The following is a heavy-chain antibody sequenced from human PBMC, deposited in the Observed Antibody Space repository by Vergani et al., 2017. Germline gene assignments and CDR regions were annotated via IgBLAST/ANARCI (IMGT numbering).Heavy chain of an antibody. CDR3: ASDTHSEQRADR. D-gene: IGHD1/OR15-1a*01. J-gene: IGHJ5*02. Sequence: QVQLQESGPGLVKSSETLSLTCSVSFDSIRNLYCNWIRQPPGKGLEWIGSIYYSENTNYNPSLKTRVTISIDTSKNQFSLTLTSVTAADTAVYYCASDTHSEQRADRWGQGILVTVTS. CDR1: FDSIRNLY. CDR2: IYYSENT. V-gene: IGHV4-59*11.